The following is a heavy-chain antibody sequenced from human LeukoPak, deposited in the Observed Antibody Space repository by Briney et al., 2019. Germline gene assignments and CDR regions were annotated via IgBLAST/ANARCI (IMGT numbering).Heavy chain of an antibody. J-gene: IGHJ4*02. Sequence: GGSLRLSCAASGFTFSSYAMSWVRQAPGKGLEWVSGISGSGGSTSYADSVKGRFTISRDNSKNTVYLQMNSLRGEDAAVYYCAKEPLYCGGDCYEPFDCWGLGTLVTVSS. V-gene: IGHV3-23*01. CDR2: ISGSGGST. CDR1: GFTFSSYA. CDR3: AKEPLYCGGDCYEPFDC. D-gene: IGHD2-21*02.